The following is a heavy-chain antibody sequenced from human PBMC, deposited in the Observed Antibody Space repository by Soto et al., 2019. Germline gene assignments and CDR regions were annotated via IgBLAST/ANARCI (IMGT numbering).Heavy chain of an antibody. J-gene: IGHJ3*02. V-gene: IGHV3-33*01. CDR3: ARYSYDAFDI. Sequence: GGSLRLSCAASGFTFSSYGMRWVRQAPGKGLEWVAVIWYDGSNKYYADSVKGRFTISRDKSKNTLYLQMNSLRAEDTAVYYCARYSYDAFDIWGQGTMVTVSS. D-gene: IGHD5-18*01. CDR1: GFTFSSYG. CDR2: IWYDGSNK.